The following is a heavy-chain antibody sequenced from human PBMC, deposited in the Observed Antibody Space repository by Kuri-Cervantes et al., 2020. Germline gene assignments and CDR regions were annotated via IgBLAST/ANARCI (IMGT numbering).Heavy chain of an antibody. CDR2: INPNSGGT. Sequence: ASVKVSCKASGYTFTGYYMNWVRQAPGQGLEWMGWINPNSGGTNYAQKFQGRVTMTRDTSISTAYMELSRLRSEDTAVYYCARRLVIAAAGTRFGYWGQGTLVTVSS. J-gene: IGHJ4*02. CDR3: ARRLVIAAAGTRFGY. V-gene: IGHV1-2*02. CDR1: GYTFTGYY. D-gene: IGHD6-13*01.